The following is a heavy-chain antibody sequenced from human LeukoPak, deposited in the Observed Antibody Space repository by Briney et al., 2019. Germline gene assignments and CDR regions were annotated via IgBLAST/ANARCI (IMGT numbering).Heavy chain of an antibody. CDR3: ARDAESWLRWFDP. D-gene: IGHD5-12*01. J-gene: IGHJ5*02. CDR2: ISHSGST. Sequence: SETLSLTCAVYGGSFSGYYWSWIRQPPGKGLEWIGEISHSGSTNYNPSLKSRVTISVDTSKNQFSLKLSSVTAADAAVYYCARDAESWLRWFDPWGQGTLVTVSS. CDR1: GGSFSGYY. V-gene: IGHV4-34*01.